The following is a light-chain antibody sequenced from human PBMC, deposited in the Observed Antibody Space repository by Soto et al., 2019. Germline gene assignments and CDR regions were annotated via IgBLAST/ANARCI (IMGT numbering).Light chain of an antibody. V-gene: IGKV4-1*01. Sequence: DIVMTQSPDSLAVSLGERATINCKSSQSVLYSSNNKNYLAWYQQKPGQPPKLLIYWASTRESGVPDRFSGSWSGTDFALTISFLKAEDVAVYSCQQYYSTPRTFGQGTKVEIK. J-gene: IGKJ1*01. CDR1: QSVLYSSNNKNY. CDR2: WAS. CDR3: QQYYSTPRT.